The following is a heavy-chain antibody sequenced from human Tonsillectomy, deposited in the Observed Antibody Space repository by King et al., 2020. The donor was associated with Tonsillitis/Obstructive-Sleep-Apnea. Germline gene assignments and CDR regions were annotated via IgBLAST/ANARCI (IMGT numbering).Heavy chain of an antibody. CDR2: MSDDGSNK. D-gene: IGHD2-2*01. CDR3: AREGCSSTSCYYYYYNDMDV. Sequence: VQLVESGGGVVQPGRSLRLSCAASGFTFSSYTMHWVRQAPGKGLEWVAVMSDDGSNKYYADSVKGRFTTSRDNSNNTLYLQMNSLRAEDTAVYYCAREGCSSTSCYYYYYNDMDVWGQGTTVTVSS. J-gene: IGHJ6*02. V-gene: IGHV3-30*04. CDR1: GFTFSSYT.